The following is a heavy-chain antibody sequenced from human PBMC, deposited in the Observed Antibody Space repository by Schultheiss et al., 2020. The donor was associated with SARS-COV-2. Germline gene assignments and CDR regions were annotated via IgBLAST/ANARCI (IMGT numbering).Heavy chain of an antibody. J-gene: IGHJ5*02. CDR3: ARDIAARVAGSLPAWFDP. D-gene: IGHD6-19*01. Sequence: ASVKVSCKASGYTFTSYGISWVRQAPGQGLEWMGWISAYNGNTNYAQKFQGRVTMTRNTSISTAYMELSSLRSDDTAVYYCARDIAARVAGSLPAWFDPWGQGTLVTVSS. V-gene: IGHV1-18*01. CDR2: ISAYNGNT. CDR1: GYTFTSYG.